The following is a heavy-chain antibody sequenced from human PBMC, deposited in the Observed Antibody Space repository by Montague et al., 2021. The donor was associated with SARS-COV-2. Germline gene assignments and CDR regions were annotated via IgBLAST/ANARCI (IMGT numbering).Heavy chain of an antibody. CDR2: IYSNGDK. J-gene: IGHJ4*02. V-gene: IGHV2-5*01. CDR3: AHLIRYYDIFTGIPFDD. D-gene: IGHD3-9*01. Sequence: PALVKPTQTLTLTCTFSGFSLSTPNVGVAWIRQPPGKALEWLAVIYSNGDKRYSPSLQRRLTITKDTSRHQVVVSLTNVDPLDTATYYCAHLIRYYDIFTGIPFDDWGQGTQVTVSS. CDR1: GFSLSTPNVG.